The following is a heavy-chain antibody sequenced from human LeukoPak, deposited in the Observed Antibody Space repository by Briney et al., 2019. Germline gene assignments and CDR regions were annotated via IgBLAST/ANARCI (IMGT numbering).Heavy chain of an antibody. CDR1: GFTFSTYW. Sequence: GGSLRLSCAASGFTFSTYWMSWVRQAPGKGLEWVANIKQDGSEKYYMDSVKGRFTISRDNAKNSLYLQMNSLRVEDTAVYYCARGRLTFDMWGQGTMVTVSS. CDR3: ARGRLTFDM. CDR2: IKQDGSEK. J-gene: IGHJ3*02. V-gene: IGHV3-7*01. D-gene: IGHD3-16*01.